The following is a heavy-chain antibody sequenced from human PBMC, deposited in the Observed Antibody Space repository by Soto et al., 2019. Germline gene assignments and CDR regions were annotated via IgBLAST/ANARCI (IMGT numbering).Heavy chain of an antibody. CDR1: GYSFSSYG. V-gene: IGHV1-18*04. CDR3: AKRKAGVRSNWFDA. Sequence: QIQLVQSGVEMKKPGASVKVSCKASGYSFSSYGISWVRQAPGQGLEWMGWISPYNGNTNYAQNLQGRVTMTTDTSTSTAYMELRSLRSDDTAVYYCAKRKAGVRSNWFDAWGQGTLVTVSS. J-gene: IGHJ5*02. D-gene: IGHD3-10*01. CDR2: ISPYNGNT.